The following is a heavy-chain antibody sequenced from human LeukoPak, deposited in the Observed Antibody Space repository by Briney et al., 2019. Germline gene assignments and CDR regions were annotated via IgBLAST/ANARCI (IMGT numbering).Heavy chain of an antibody. CDR3: AKDFAVGATYYYYMDV. D-gene: IGHD1-26*01. CDR1: GFTFSNHG. J-gene: IGHJ6*03. CDR2: IGFDGTSK. V-gene: IGHV3-30*02. Sequence: GGSLRLSCATSGFTFSNHGMHWVRQAPAKGLGWVAFIGFDGTSKFYADSVKGRFTIFRDDSKNTLYLQMNSLRPEDTAIYYCAKDFAVGATYYYYMDVWGKGTTVTVSS.